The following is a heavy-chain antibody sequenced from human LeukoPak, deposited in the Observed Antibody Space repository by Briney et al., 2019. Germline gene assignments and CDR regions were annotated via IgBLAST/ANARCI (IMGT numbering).Heavy chain of an antibody. Sequence: GGSLRLSCAASGFTFSSYAMHWVRQAPGKGLEWVAAISYDGSNKYSADSVKGRFTISRDNSKNTLYLQMNSLRAEDTAVYYCAKDYCSSTSCPSDYWGQGTLVTVSS. J-gene: IGHJ4*02. CDR2: ISYDGSNK. CDR3: AKDYCSSTSCPSDY. D-gene: IGHD2-2*01. CDR1: GFTFSSYA. V-gene: IGHV3-30*04.